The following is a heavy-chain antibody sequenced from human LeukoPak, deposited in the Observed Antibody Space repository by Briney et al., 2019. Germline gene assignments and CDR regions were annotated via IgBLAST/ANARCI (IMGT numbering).Heavy chain of an antibody. D-gene: IGHD2-15*01. CDR1: GFTFSSYE. V-gene: IGHV3-48*03. Sequence: GGSLRLSCAASGFTFSSYEMNWVRQAPGKGLEWVSYISGGGTTIYYADSVRGRFTTSRDNAKNSLYLQMHSLGAEDMGVYYCASLGYCRGGSCSSDNWFDPWGQGTLVTVSS. CDR3: ASLGYCRGGSCSSDNWFDP. CDR2: ISGGGTTI. J-gene: IGHJ5*02.